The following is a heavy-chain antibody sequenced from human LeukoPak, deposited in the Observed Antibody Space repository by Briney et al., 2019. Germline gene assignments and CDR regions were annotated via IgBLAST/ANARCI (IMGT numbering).Heavy chain of an antibody. D-gene: IGHD5-18*01. Sequence: GASVKVSCKASGYTFTSYYIHWVRQAPGQGLEWMGIINPSGGRTSYAQNFQGRVAVTRDTSTSTIYMELSSLTSEDTAVYYCAGTAGYSYGRIDYWGQGTLVTVSS. CDR1: GYTFTSYY. CDR2: INPSGGRT. J-gene: IGHJ4*02. V-gene: IGHV1-46*01. CDR3: AGTAGYSYGRIDY.